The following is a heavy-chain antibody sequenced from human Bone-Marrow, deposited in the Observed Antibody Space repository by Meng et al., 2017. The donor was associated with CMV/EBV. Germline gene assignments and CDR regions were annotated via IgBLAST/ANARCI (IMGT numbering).Heavy chain of an antibody. CDR2: IKQDGSEK. V-gene: IGHV3-7*01. Sequence: GGSLRLSCAASGFTFSRYWMSWVRQAPGKGLEWVANIKQDGSEKNYVDSVKGRFTISRDNAKNSLYLQMNSLRAEDTAVYYCARDDVWLWGQGTRVTGFS. J-gene: IGHJ4*02. D-gene: IGHD5-12*01. CDR3: ARDDVWL. CDR1: GFTFSRYW.